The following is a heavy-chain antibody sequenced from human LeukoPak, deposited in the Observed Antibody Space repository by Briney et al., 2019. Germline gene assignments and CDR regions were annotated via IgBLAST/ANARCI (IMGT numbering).Heavy chain of an antibody. CDR2: INPSGGST. CDR1: GYTFTTYY. CDR3: ARDPVGQQLADY. V-gene: IGHV1-46*01. D-gene: IGHD6-13*01. J-gene: IGHJ4*02. Sequence: ASVKVSCKASGYTFTTYYMHWVRQAPGQGLEWMGIINPSGGSTRYAQKFQGRVTMTRDTSTSTVYMELSSLRSEDTAVYYCARDPVGQQLADYWGQGTLVTVSS.